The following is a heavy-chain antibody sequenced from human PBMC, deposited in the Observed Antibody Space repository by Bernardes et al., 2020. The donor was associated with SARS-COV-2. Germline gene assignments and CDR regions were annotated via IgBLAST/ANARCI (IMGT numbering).Heavy chain of an antibody. D-gene: IGHD4-4*01. Sequence: GGSLRLSCAASGFTFSSYSMNWVRQAPGKGLEWVSSISSSSTYIYYADSVKGRFTISRDNAKNSLSLQMNSLRAEDTAVYYCAREGNFHTEYRDGMDVWGQGTTVTVSS. CDR1: GFTFSSYS. CDR2: ISSSSTYI. V-gene: IGHV3-21*01. J-gene: IGHJ6*02. CDR3: AREGNFHTEYRDGMDV.